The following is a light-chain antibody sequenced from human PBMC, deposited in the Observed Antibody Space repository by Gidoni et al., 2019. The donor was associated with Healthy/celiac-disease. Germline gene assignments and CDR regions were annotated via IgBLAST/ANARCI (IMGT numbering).Light chain of an antibody. CDR3: GTWDSSLSGVV. J-gene: IGLJ2*01. V-gene: IGLV1-51*01. Sequence: QPPSVSAAPGQKVTIPCSGSSSNIGNNYVSWYQQLPGTATKLLIYDNNKRPSGIPDRFSGSKSGTSATLGITGLQTGDEADYYCGTWDSSLSGVVFGGGTKLTVL. CDR1: SSNIGNNY. CDR2: DNN.